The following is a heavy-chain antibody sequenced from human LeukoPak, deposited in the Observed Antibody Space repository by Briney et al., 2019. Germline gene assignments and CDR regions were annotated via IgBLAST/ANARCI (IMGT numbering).Heavy chain of an antibody. CDR1: GFTFSSYW. J-gene: IGHJ3*01. D-gene: IGHD5-18*01. V-gene: IGHV3-74*01. Sequence: GGSLRLSCAASGFTFSSYWMHWVRHAPGKGLVWVSRINSDGSSTSYADSVKGRFTISRDNAKNTLYLQMNSLKTEDTAVYYCTTLRPYIQPRWGQGTMVTVSS. CDR3: TTLRPYIQPR. CDR2: INSDGSST.